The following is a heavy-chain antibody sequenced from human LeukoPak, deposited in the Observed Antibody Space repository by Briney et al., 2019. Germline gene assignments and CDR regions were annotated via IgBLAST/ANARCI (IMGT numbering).Heavy chain of an antibody. CDR2: INPDNGGT. V-gene: IGHV1-2*02. CDR3: ARDPSNSGYDYLYYSEY. J-gene: IGHJ4*01. D-gene: IGHD5-12*01. Sequence: ASVKVTFKASGYTFTDYYMHEVRQAPGQGLEWMGWINPDNGGTNYAQKFQGRVTMTRDMSISTACMELSRLRSDDTAVYYCARDPSNSGYDYLYYSEYWGEGSLVTVSS. CDR1: GYTFTDYY.